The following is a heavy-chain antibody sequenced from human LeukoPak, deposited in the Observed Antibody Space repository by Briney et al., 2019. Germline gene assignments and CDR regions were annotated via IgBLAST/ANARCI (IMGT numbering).Heavy chain of an antibody. V-gene: IGHV3-23*01. Sequence: GGSLRLSCEASGFTFSSYAMTWVRQAPGRGLEWVSAIGASGADTYYADSVKGRFTISRDNAKNTLYLHMTSLGAEDTAVYFCARRPRDTSGYYLGAFEAWGQGTTVTVSS. CDR3: ARRPRDTSGYYLGAFEA. D-gene: IGHD3-22*01. J-gene: IGHJ3*01. CDR2: IGASGADT. CDR1: GFTFSSYA.